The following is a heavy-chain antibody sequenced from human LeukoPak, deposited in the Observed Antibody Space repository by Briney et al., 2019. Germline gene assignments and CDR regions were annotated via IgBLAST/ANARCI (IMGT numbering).Heavy chain of an antibody. Sequence: PGGSPRLSCAASGFTFSNYAMNWVRQAPGKGLEWVSGISGSGSSTYYADSVKGRFTISRDNSRNMLYLQINSLRVEDTAVYYCAKDLQTWPRFPDYWGQGTLVTVSS. J-gene: IGHJ4*02. D-gene: IGHD5-12*01. CDR1: GFTFSNYA. CDR3: AKDLQTWPRFPDY. CDR2: ISGSGSST. V-gene: IGHV3-23*01.